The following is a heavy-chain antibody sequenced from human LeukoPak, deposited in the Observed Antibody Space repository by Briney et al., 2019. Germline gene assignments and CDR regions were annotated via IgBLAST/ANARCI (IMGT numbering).Heavy chain of an antibody. CDR1: GYTFTSYG. V-gene: IGHV1-18*01. CDR3: ARDRRYCSGGSCYLRNWFDP. D-gene: IGHD2-15*01. J-gene: IGHJ5*02. CDR2: ISAYNGNT. Sequence: GASVKVSCKASGYTFTSYGISWVRQAPGQGLEWMGWISAYNGNTNYAQKLQGRVTMTTDTSTSTAYMELRSLRSDDTAVYYCARDRRYCSGGSCYLRNWFDPWGQGTLVTVSS.